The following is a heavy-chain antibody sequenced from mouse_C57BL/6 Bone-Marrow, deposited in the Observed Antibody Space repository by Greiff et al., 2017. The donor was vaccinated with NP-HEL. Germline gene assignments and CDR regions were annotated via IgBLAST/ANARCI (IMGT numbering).Heavy chain of an antibody. V-gene: IGHV7-3*01. D-gene: IGHD2-2*01. CDR2: IRNKANGYTT. Sequence: EVQLVESGGGLVQPGGSLSLSCAASGFTFTDYYMSWVRQPPGKALEWLGFIRNKANGYTTEYSAPVKGRFTTSRDNSQSILYLQMNALRAEDSATNYCAKHIYGYESLMDYWGQGTSVTVSS. CDR1: GFTFTDYY. CDR3: AKHIYGYESLMDY. J-gene: IGHJ4*01.